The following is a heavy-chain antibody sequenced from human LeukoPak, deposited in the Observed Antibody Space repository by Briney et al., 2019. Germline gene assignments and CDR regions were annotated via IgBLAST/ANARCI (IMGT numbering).Heavy chain of an antibody. D-gene: IGHD3-16*01. Sequence: GGSLRLSCAASGFTFTIYWMSWVRLAPGKGLEWVANIKQDGSEKNYVDSVKGRFTISRDNAKNSLYLQVNSLRAEDTAVYYCARDTPFGAYWGQGTLVTVSS. V-gene: IGHV3-7*03. J-gene: IGHJ4*02. CDR1: GFTFTIYW. CDR2: IKQDGSEK. CDR3: ARDTPFGAY.